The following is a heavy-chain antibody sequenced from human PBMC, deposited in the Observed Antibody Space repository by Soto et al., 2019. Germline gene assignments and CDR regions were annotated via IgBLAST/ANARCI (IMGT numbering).Heavy chain of an antibody. CDR2: ISSSSSTI. J-gene: IGHJ4*02. CDR3: ARASYTLLTNYYLDH. V-gene: IGHV3-48*02. Sequence: HPGGSLRLSCAASGFTFSTYSMNWVRQAPGKGLERVSYISSSSSTIYYADSVKGRFTISRANAKNSLYLQMNSLRDEDTAVSYCARASYTLLTNYYLDHWGQATPVTVSS. CDR1: GFTFSTYS. D-gene: IGHD3-16*01.